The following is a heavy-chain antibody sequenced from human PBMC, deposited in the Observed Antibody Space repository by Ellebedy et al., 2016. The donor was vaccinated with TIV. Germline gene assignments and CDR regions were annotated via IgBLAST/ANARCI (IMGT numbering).Heavy chain of an antibody. J-gene: IGHJ4*02. Sequence: GESLKISCATSGFTFAGAWMNFVRQAPGKGLEWVSSIRSTGSDKYYAESVMGRFTISRDNAQNTLFLQMNSLRVEDTAVYYCARGWSTPDSWGQGTLVIVSS. CDR3: ARGWSTPDS. CDR1: GFTFAGAW. V-gene: IGHV3-21*06. D-gene: IGHD2-15*01. CDR2: IRSTGSDK.